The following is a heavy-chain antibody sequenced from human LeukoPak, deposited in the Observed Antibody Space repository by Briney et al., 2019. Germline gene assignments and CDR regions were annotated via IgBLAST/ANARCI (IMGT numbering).Heavy chain of an antibody. Sequence: GGSLRLSCAASGFTFSSYEMNWVRQAPGKGLEWVSYISSSGSTIYYADSVKGRFTISRDNAKNSLYLQMNSLRAEDTAVYYCARDSARGGGSSDYYYYMDVWGKGTTVTISS. J-gene: IGHJ6*03. CDR3: ARDSARGGGSSDYYYYMDV. D-gene: IGHD2-15*01. CDR1: GFTFSSYE. V-gene: IGHV3-48*03. CDR2: ISSSGSTI.